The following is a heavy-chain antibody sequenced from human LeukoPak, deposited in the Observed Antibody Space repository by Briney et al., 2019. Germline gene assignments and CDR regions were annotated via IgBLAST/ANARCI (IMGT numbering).Heavy chain of an antibody. J-gene: IGHJ4*02. CDR2: IIPIFGIA. CDR1: GGTFSSYA. V-gene: IGHV1-69*04. D-gene: IGHD5-24*01. Sequence: SVKVSCKASGGTFSSYAISWVRQAPGQGLKWMGRIIPIFGIANYAQKFQGRVTITADKSTSTAYMELSSLRSEDTAVYYCAFPRGRSRDGYNWVFDYWGQGTLVTVSS. CDR3: AFPRGRSRDGYNWVFDY.